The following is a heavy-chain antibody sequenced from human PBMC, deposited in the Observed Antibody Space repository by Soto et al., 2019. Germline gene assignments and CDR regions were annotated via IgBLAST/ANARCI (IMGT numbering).Heavy chain of an antibody. CDR2: IKQNGGEE. V-gene: IGHV3-7*01. CDR3: AKSEGYSFDI. J-gene: IGHJ3*02. Sequence: EVQLVESGGGLVQPGGSLRLSCAASGFSFSSHWMSWVHQAPGKRLEWVANIKQNGGEEHYLDSVKGRFTLSRDNAKNSLYLQMNSLRAEDTAVYYCAKSEGYSFDIRGPGTMVTVSS. D-gene: IGHD1-1*01. CDR1: GFSFSSHW.